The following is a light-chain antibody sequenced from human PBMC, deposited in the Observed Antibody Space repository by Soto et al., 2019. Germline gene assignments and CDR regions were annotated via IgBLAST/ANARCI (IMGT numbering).Light chain of an antibody. J-gene: IGKJ1*01. CDR3: QQYASSPT. CDR2: GAS. V-gene: IGKV3-20*01. CDR1: ESVTNSY. Sequence: EIVLTQSPGTLSLSPGERSTLSCICSESVTNSYVAWYQQQLGQAPRLLIYGASIRATGIPDRFSGSGSGTDFTLTISGLEPEDSAVFYCQQYASSPTFGQGTKVDIK.